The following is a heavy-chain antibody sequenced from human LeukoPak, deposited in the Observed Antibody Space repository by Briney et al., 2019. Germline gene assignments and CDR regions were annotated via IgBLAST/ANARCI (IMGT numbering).Heavy chain of an antibody. CDR1: GGSISGYY. CDR2: IYYSGST. Sequence: ETLSLTCTVSGGSISGYYWSWIRQPPGKELEWIGYIYYSGSTNYNPSLKSRVTISVDTSKNQFSLKLSSVTAADTAVYYCARYRPGGYEGGYWGQGTLVTVSS. D-gene: IGHD5-12*01. CDR3: ARYRPGGYEGGY. V-gene: IGHV4-59*01. J-gene: IGHJ4*02.